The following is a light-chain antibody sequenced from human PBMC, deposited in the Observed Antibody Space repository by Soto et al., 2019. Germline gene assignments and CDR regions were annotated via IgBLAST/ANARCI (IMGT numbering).Light chain of an antibody. CDR2: EVS. J-gene: IGLJ1*01. Sequence: QSALTQPASVSGSPGQSITISCTGTSSDVGHYNYVSWYQHHPGKTPKLMIYEVSNRPSGVSNRFSGSKSGNMASLTISGLQAEDEADYYCCSYTSSSTFVFGSGTKVTVL. V-gene: IGLV2-14*01. CDR1: SSDVGHYNY. CDR3: CSYTSSSTFV.